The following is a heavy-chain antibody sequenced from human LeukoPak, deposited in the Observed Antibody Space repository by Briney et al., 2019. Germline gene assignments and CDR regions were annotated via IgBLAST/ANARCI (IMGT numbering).Heavy chain of an antibody. D-gene: IGHD3-22*01. CDR3: ARDPYYYDKFDP. Sequence: ASVKVSCKASGYTFTGYYMHWVRQAPGQGLEWMGWNNPNSGGTNYAQKFQGRVTMTRDTSISTAYMELSRLRSDDTAVYYCARDPYYYDKFDPWGQGTLVTVSS. V-gene: IGHV1-2*02. CDR1: GYTFTGYY. J-gene: IGHJ5*02. CDR2: NNPNSGGT.